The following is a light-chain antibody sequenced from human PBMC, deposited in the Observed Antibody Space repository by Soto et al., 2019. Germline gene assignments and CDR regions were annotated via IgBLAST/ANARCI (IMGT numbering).Light chain of an antibody. V-gene: IGLV1-40*01. CDR3: QSYDSSLSSSAV. CDR2: RNR. Sequence: QSVLTQPPSGLGPPGQRAPISCPGTGPTFGAGYDVHWYQHLPGTAPNLFISRNRNRPSGVPDRFSGSKSGTSASLAITGLQTEDEADYYCQSYDSSLSSSAVFGGGTKLTVL. CDR1: GPTFGAGYD. J-gene: IGLJ2*01.